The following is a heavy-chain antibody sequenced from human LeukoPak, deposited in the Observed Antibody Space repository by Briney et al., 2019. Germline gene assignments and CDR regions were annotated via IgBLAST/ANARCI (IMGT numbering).Heavy chain of an antibody. Sequence: SETLSLTCAVYGGSFSGYYWSWIRQPPGKGLEWIGEINHSGSTNYNPSLKSRVTISVDTSKNQFSLKLSSVTAADTAVYYCARLSRWLPDYWGQGTLVTVSS. CDR2: INHSGST. CDR1: GGSFSGYY. D-gene: IGHD5-24*01. V-gene: IGHV4-34*01. J-gene: IGHJ4*02. CDR3: ARLSRWLPDY.